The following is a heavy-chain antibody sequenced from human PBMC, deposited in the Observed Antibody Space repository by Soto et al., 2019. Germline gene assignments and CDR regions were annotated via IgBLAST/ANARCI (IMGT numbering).Heavy chain of an antibody. J-gene: IGHJ6*01. CDR3: ARLKYYSGPWGGYDYDGMVV. D-gene: IGHD5-12*01. Sequence: QAHLQESGPGLVKPSETLSLTCSVSGASVSSYYWSWIRQPPGRGLEWIGDFYNSGTTNYNPSLKRRVTISVDTSKNQVSLRLTAVPAADTAVYYCARLKYYSGPWGGYDYDGMVVW. CDR1: GASVSSYY. V-gene: IGHV4-59*02. CDR2: FYNSGTT.